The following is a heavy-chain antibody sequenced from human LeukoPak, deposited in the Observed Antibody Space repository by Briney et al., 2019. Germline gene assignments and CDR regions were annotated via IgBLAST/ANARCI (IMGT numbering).Heavy chain of an antibody. D-gene: IGHD6-19*01. CDR1: GGTFSSYA. V-gene: IGHV1-69*06. Sequence: ASVKVSCKASGGTFSSYAISWVRQAPGQGLEWMGGIIPIFGTANYAQKFQGRATITADKSTSTAYMELSSLRSEDTAVYYCARAPKYGSGWYYYYYYMDVWGKGTTVTVSS. J-gene: IGHJ6*03. CDR2: IIPIFGTA. CDR3: ARAPKYGSGWYYYYYYMDV.